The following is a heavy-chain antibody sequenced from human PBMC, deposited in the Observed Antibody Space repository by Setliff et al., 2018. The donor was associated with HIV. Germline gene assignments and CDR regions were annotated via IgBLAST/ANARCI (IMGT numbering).Heavy chain of an antibody. D-gene: IGHD6-19*01. V-gene: IGHV4-59*12. CDR2: IYYSGST. CDR3: ASQPYNSGWFGGWFDP. J-gene: IGHJ5*02. Sequence: PSETLSLTCTVSGDSISNYYWSWIRQPPGKGLEWIGHIYYSGSTDYNPSLTSRVIISVDPSKNQFTLMLNSVTAADTAVYCCASQPYNSGWFGGWFDPWGQGTLVTVSS. CDR1: GDSISNYY.